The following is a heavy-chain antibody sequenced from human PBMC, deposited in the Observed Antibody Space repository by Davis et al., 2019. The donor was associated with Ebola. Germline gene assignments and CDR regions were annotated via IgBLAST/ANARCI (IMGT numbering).Heavy chain of an antibody. CDR3: TRGRGGSSWELY. D-gene: IGHD6-13*01. Sequence: GESLKISCAASGFTVSSNYMSWLRQAPGKGLEWVSVIYSGGSTYYADSVKGRFTISRDNSRNTLYLQMNSLRVDDTAIYYCTRGRGGSSWELYWGQGTLVTVSS. J-gene: IGHJ4*02. CDR2: IYSGGST. V-gene: IGHV3-53*01. CDR1: GFTVSSNY.